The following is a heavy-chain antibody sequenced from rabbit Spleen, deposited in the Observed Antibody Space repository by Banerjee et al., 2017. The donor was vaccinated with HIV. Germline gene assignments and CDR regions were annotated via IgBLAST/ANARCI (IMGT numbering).Heavy chain of an antibody. V-gene: IGHV1S40*01. D-gene: IGHD8-1*01. CDR3: ARSAGTSDRDKYFSL. CDR2: IYTGNGNT. Sequence: QSLEESGGGLVKPGASLTLTCKASGFSFNSGYDISWVRQAPGKGLEWIGFIYTGNGNTYYASWAKGRFTISKTSSTTVTLQMTSLTAADTATYFCARSAGTSDRDKYFSLWGPGTLVTVS. CDR1: GFSFNSGYD. J-gene: IGHJ4*01.